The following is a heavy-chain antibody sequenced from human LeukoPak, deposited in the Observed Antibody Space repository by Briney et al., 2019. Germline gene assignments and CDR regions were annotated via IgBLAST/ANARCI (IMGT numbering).Heavy chain of an antibody. V-gene: IGHV3-23*01. CDR3: AKGRVLYSSSSTPFDY. J-gene: IGHJ4*02. CDR2: ISGSGGTI. CDR1: GFTFSNYA. D-gene: IGHD6-6*01. Sequence: GGSLRLSCAASGFTFSNYAMTWVRQAPGKGLEWVSVISGSGGTIFYADSVKGRFTISRDNSKNTLYLLTNSLTAEDTAVYYCAKGRVLYSSSSTPFDYWGQGTLVTVSS.